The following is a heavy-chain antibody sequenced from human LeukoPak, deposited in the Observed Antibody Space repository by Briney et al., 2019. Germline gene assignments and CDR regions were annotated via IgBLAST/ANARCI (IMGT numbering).Heavy chain of an antibody. CDR2: INPNSGGT. J-gene: IGHJ5*02. V-gene: IGHV1-2*06. CDR3: AKVSSPLQYNWFDP. Sequence: ASVKVSCKASGYTFTSYDINWVRQAPGQGLEWMGRINPNSGGTNYAQKFQGRVTMTRDTSISTAYMELSRLRSDDTAVYYCAKVSSPLQYNWFDPWGQGTLVTVSS. D-gene: IGHD1-14*01. CDR1: GYTFTSYD.